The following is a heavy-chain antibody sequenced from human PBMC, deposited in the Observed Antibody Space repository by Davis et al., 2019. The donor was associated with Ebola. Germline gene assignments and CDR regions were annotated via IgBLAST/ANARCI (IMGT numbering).Heavy chain of an antibody. J-gene: IGHJ6*04. Sequence: AASVKVSCKASGYTFTSYVLHWVRQAPGQGLEWVGWINPYTGDTKYSQKFQGRVTVTRDTSTTTVYMELSSLRSEDTAVYYCARDRFIAVAGTPDQGYYYGMDVWGKGTTVTVSS. V-gene: IGHV1-3*01. CDR1: GYTFTSYV. CDR3: ARDRFIAVAGTPDQGYYYGMDV. D-gene: IGHD6-19*01. CDR2: INPYTGDT.